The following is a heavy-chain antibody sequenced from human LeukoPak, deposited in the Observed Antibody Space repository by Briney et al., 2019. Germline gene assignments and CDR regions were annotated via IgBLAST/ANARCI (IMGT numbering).Heavy chain of an antibody. D-gene: IGHD1-26*01. CDR3: ARLDGSGNYYDWYFDL. J-gene: IGHJ2*01. Sequence: SETLSLTCTVSGGSISGYYWSWLRQPPGKGLEWIGYIYYSGNTNSNPSLKSRVTISVDTSNNQFSLKLSSVTAADTAVYYCARLDGSGNYYDWYFDLWGRGTLVTVSS. V-gene: IGHV4-59*08. CDR1: GGSISGYY. CDR2: IYYSGNT.